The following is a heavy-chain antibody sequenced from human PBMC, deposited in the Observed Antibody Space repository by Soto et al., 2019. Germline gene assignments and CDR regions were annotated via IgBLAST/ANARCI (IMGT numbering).Heavy chain of an antibody. D-gene: IGHD3-16*02. J-gene: IGHJ4*02. Sequence: GGSLRHSFAASEFAFSSYSMNWVRQAPGKGLEWVSSISSSSSYIYYADSVKGRITISGDNAKNSLYLQMNSLRAEDTAVYYCAREASMITFGGVIVYGHYFDYWGQGTLVTVSS. CDR3: AREASMITFGGVIVYGHYFDY. CDR2: ISSSSSYI. V-gene: IGHV3-21*01. CDR1: EFAFSSYS.